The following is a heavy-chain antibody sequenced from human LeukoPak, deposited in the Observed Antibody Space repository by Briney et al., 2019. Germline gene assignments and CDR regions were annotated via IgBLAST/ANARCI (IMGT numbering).Heavy chain of an antibody. CDR3: ARTQGVYYGGNFGAFDI. CDR2: XNAGIGNT. V-gene: IGHV1-3*01. D-gene: IGHD4-23*01. J-gene: IGHJ3*02. Sequence: QAPGXXLEWMGWXNAGIGNTKYSQKFQDRVAITRDTSASTAYMELSSLRSEDTSVYYCARTQGVYYGGNFGAFDIWGQGTMVTVSS.